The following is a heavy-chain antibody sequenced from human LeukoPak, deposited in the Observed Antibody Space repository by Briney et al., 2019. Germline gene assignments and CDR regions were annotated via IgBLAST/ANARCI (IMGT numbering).Heavy chain of an antibody. V-gene: IGHV1-46*01. CDR2: INPSGGST. CDR3: ARDRGWGGYSSSGPLY. CDR1: GYTFTSYY. D-gene: IGHD6-13*01. J-gene: IGHJ4*02. Sequence: GASVKVSCKASGYTFTSYYMHWVRQAPGQGLEWMGIINPSGGSTSYAQKFQGRVTMTRDTSTSTVYMELSSLRSEDTAVYYCARDRGWGGYSSSGPLYWGQGTLVTVSS.